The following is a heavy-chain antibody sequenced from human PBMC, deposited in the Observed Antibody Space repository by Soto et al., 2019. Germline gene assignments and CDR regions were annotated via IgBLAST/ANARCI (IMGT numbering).Heavy chain of an antibody. V-gene: IGHV3-30-3*01. CDR2: ISYDGSNK. Sequence: PGGSLRLSCAASGFTFSSYAMHWVRQAPGKGLEWVAVISYDGSNKYYADSAKGRFTISRDNSKNTLYLKMNSLRAEDTAVYYCAREPSIAVAVISIYWFDPWGPGTLVTVSS. CDR3: AREPSIAVAVISIYWFDP. CDR1: GFTFSSYA. J-gene: IGHJ5*02. D-gene: IGHD6-19*01.